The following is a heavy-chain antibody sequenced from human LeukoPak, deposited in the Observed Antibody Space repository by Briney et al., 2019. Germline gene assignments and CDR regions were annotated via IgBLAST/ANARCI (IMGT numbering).Heavy chain of an antibody. CDR3: ARHQITIFGVVMTFGY. CDR1: GGSISSYY. D-gene: IGHD3-3*01. CDR2: IYYSGST. J-gene: IGHJ4*02. V-gene: IGHV4-59*01. Sequence: SETLSLTCTVSGGSISSYYWSWIRQPPGKGLEWIGYIYYSGSTNYNPSLKSRVTISVDTSKNQFSLKLSSVTAADTAVYYCARHQITIFGVVMTFGYWGQGTLVTVSS.